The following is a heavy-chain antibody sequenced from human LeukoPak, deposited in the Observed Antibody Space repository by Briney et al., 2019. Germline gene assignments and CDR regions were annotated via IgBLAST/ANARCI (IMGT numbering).Heavy chain of an antibody. CDR1: GFTVSNNY. CDR3: ARDPGIVVPYNWFDP. Sequence: SGGSLRLSCAASGFTVSNNYMIWVRQAPGKGLEWVSVIYGGGSTYYADSVKGRFTISRDNSKNTLYLQMNSLRAEDTAVYYCARDPGIVVPYNWFDPWGQGTLVTVSS. D-gene: IGHD2-21*01. CDR2: IYGGGST. J-gene: IGHJ5*02. V-gene: IGHV3-66*01.